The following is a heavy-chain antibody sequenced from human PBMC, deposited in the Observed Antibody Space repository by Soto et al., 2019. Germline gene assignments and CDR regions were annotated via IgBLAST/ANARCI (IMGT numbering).Heavy chain of an antibody. CDR1: GFTFSDYY. J-gene: IGHJ4*02. CDR3: ARDVDADFRTDFDY. V-gene: IGHV3-11*01. Sequence: GGPLRLSCAASGFTFSDYYIHLIRRAPGKGLEWISYISGNGEIIQYAASARGRFTISRDNAENSVYLEMDSLRAEDTALYYCARDVDADFRTDFDYWGRGTLVTVSS. CDR2: ISGNGEII. D-gene: IGHD4-17*01.